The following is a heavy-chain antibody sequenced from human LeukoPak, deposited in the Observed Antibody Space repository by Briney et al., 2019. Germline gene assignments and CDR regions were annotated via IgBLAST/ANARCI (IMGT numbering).Heavy chain of an antibody. V-gene: IGHV4-39*01. CDR1: VGSISSSSYY. J-gene: IGHJ6*03. CDR2: IYYSGST. CDR3: ARLEAEMATMYYYYYYMDV. D-gene: IGHD5-24*01. Sequence: SETLSLTCTVSVGSISSSSYYWGWIRQPPGKGLEWIGSIYYSGSTYYNPSLKSRVTISVGTSKNQFSLKLSSVTAADTAVYYCARLEAEMATMYYYYYYMDVWGKGTTVTVSS.